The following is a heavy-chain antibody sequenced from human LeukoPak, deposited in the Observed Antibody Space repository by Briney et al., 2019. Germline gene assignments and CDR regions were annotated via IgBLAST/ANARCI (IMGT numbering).Heavy chain of an antibody. CDR1: GFIFRSYG. CDR3: ARDRRTYGSGSYLTGFDY. CDR2: IWYDGNKK. J-gene: IGHJ4*02. V-gene: IGHV3-33*01. Sequence: GRSLRLSCAASGFIFRSYGMNWVRQAPGKGLEWVAVIWYDGNKKYYVDPVKGRFTISRDNSKNTLYLQMNSLRAEDTAVYYCARDRRTYGSGSYLTGFDYWGRGTLVTVSS. D-gene: IGHD3-10*01.